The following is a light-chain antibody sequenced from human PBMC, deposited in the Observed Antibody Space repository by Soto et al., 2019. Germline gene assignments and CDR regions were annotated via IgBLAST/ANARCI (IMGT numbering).Light chain of an antibody. Sequence: EIVLTQSPATLSLSPGERATLSCRASESVTNILVWYQQKPGQAPRLLIYDASNRATGVPARFSGSGSGTDFTLTVSSLEPEDFAVYYCQQRRSWPRTFGQGTKVDIK. CDR1: ESVTNI. CDR2: DAS. V-gene: IGKV3-11*01. CDR3: QQRRSWPRT. J-gene: IGKJ1*01.